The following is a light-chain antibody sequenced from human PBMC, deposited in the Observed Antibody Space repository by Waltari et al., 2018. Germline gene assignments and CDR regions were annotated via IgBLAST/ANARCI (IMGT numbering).Light chain of an antibody. V-gene: IGKV3-15*01. Sequence: ETVMTQSPATLSVSPGERATLSCRTSETVGTNLAWYQHKSGQAPRLLIYAASTRATGIPARFSGSGSGTEFTLTISSLQSEDFAVYYCQQYNNWPPGTFGQGTKLEI. CDR2: AAS. CDR1: ETVGTN. J-gene: IGKJ2*01. CDR3: QQYNNWPPGT.